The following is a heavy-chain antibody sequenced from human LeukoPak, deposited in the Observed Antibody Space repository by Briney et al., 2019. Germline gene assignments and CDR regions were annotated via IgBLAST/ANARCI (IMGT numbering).Heavy chain of an antibody. CDR1: GFTFTNYA. V-gene: IGHV3-23*01. Sequence: PGGSLRLSCAASGFTFTNYAMTWVRQAPGKGLELVSAIGASGENTFYADSVKGRFTISRDNSKNTLHLQMNSLRVEDTAVYYCARKPSYLNWFDPWGQGTLVTVSS. CDR2: IGASGENT. J-gene: IGHJ5*02. CDR3: ARKPSYLNWFDP.